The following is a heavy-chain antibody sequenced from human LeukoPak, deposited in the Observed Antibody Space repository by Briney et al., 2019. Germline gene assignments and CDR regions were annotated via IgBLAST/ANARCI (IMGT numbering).Heavy chain of an antibody. D-gene: IGHD3-10*01. CDR2: ISDSGDST. V-gene: IGHV3-23*01. Sequence: PGGSLRLSCVASGFTFSSYAVTWVRQAPGNGLEWVSGISDSGDSTYYADSVKGRFTLSRDNSKNTVYLQMNSLRAEDTAVYYCANSKGDMVRGLISGRRYYYYYMDVWGKGTTVTVSS. J-gene: IGHJ6*03. CDR1: GFTFSSYA. CDR3: ANSKGDMVRGLISGRRYYYYYMDV.